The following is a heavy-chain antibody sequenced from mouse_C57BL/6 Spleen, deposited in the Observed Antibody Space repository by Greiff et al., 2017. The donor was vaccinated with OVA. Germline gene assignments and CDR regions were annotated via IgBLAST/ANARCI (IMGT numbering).Heavy chain of an antibody. CDR3: ARPPYYGSSWVYYFAY. D-gene: IGHD1-1*01. CDR1: GFTFSSYG. Sequence: EVQGVESGGDLVKPGGSLKLSCAASGFTFSSYGMSWVRQTTDKRLEWVATISSGGSYTNYPDSVKGRVTISRDTAKNTLYLQMSRLKSVDTAMYSGARPPYYGSSWVYYFAYWGQGTPLTVSS. CDR2: ISSGGSYT. J-gene: IGHJ2*01. V-gene: IGHV5-6*01.